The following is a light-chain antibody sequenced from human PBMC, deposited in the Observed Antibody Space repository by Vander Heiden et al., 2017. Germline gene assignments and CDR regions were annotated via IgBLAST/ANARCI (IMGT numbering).Light chain of an antibody. V-gene: IGLV3-25*03. Sequence: SYELTQPPSVSVSPGQTARITCSGDALPKQYAYWYQQKPGQAPVLVIDKDSERPSGIPERFSGSSSGTTVTLTISGVQAEDEADYYGQSADSSGTYVVFGGGTKLTVL. CDR3: QSADSSGTYVV. J-gene: IGLJ2*01. CDR1: ALPKQY. CDR2: KDS.